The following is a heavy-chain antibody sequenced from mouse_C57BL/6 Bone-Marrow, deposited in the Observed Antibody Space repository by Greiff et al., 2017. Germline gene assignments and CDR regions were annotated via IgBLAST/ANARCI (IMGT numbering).Heavy chain of an antibody. J-gene: IGHJ3*01. V-gene: IGHV1-18*01. CDR1: GYTFTDYN. CDR2: INPNNGGT. CDR3: ARGNDLGFAY. Sequence: VQLKESGPELVKPGASVKIPCKASGYTFTDYNMDWVKQSHGKSLEWIGDINPNNGGTIYNQKFKGKATLTVDKSSSTAYMELRSLTSEDTAVYYCARGNDLGFAYWGQGTLVTVSA.